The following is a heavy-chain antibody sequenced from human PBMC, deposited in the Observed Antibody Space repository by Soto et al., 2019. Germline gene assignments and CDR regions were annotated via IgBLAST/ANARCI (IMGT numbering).Heavy chain of an antibody. J-gene: IGHJ4*02. CDR1: GFTVSSHY. V-gene: IGHV3-66*01. Sequence: PGGSLRLSCAASGFTVSSHYMNWVRQAPGKGLEWVSVIYSGGRTYYADSVKGRFTISRDNSKNTLYLQMNSLRAEDTAVYYCARCPTIDSNNWPHNFDCWGPGTLVTVSS. CDR3: ARCPTIDSNNWPHNFDC. D-gene: IGHD1-20*01. CDR2: IYSGGRT.